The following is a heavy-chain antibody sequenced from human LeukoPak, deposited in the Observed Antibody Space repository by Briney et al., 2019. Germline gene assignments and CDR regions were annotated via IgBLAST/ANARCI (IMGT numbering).Heavy chain of an antibody. V-gene: IGHV4-39*01. CDR2: IYCSGST. CDR1: GGPISSSSYY. J-gene: IGHJ4*02. CDR3: ASPSPHCSSTSCPNGGFFDY. D-gene: IGHD2-2*01. Sequence: SETLSLTCTVSGGPISSSSYYWGWIRQPPGKGLEWIGSIYCSGSTYYNPSLKSRVTISVDTSKNQFSLKLSSVTAADTAVYYCASPSPHCSSTSCPNGGFFDYWGQGTLVTVSS.